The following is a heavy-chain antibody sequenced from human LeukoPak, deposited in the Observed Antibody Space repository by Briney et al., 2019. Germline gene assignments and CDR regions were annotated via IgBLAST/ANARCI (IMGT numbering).Heavy chain of an antibody. Sequence: PGGSLRLSSVASGVTFWRDAMCLVRQAPGKGLEYVSAISSNGDNTYYASSVKGRFTTSRDKSKNTLYLQMGSLRGEDMAVHYCSKRGVGVYNGLDPWGQGTLVTVSS. CDR1: GVTFWRDA. D-gene: IGHD1-26*01. CDR3: SKRGVGVYNGLDP. V-gene: IGHV3-64*01. J-gene: IGHJ5*02. CDR2: ISSNGDNT.